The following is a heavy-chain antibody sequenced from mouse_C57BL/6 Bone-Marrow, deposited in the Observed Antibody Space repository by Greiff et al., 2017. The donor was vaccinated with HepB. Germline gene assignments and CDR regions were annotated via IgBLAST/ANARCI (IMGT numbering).Heavy chain of an antibody. Sequence: VQLQQSGPELVKPGASVKISCKASGYSFTDYNMNWVKQSNGKSLEWIGVINPNYGTTSYNQKFKGKATLTVDQSSSTAYMQLNSLTAEDSAVYYCARERYYGSSYRFDYWGQGTTLTVSS. J-gene: IGHJ2*01. CDR1: GYSFTDYN. CDR2: INPNYGTT. D-gene: IGHD1-1*01. CDR3: ARERYYGSSYRFDY. V-gene: IGHV1-39*01.